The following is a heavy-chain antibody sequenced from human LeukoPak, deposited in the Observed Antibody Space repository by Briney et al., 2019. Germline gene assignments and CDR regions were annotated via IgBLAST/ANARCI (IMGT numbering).Heavy chain of an antibody. V-gene: IGHV3-23*01. Sequence: GGSLRLSCAASGFTFSSYAMSWARQAPGKGLEWVSAISGSGGSTYYADSVKGRFTISRDNSKNTLYLQMNSLRAEDTAVYYCAKRVTAYSSGWPNWFDPWGQGTLVTVSS. CDR1: GFTFSSYA. D-gene: IGHD6-19*01. CDR2: ISGSGGST. J-gene: IGHJ5*02. CDR3: AKRVTAYSSGWPNWFDP.